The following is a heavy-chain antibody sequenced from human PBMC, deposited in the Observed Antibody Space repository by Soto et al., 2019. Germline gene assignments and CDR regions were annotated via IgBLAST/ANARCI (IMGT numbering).Heavy chain of an antibody. CDR1: GYTFTSYG. V-gene: IGHV1-18*01. CDR3: ARDLGGSYYAPVDY. CDR2: ISADNGNT. D-gene: IGHD1-26*01. Sequence: QVQLVQSGAEVKKPGASVKVSCKASGYTFTSYGISWVRQAPGQGLEWMGWISADNGNTKYAQKLQGRVTTTTDTATSTADMERRSLRSDDTAVYYCARDLGGSYYAPVDYWGQGTLVTVSS. J-gene: IGHJ4*02.